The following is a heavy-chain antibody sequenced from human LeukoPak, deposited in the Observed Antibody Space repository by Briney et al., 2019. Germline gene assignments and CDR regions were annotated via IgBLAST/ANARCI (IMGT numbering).Heavy chain of an antibody. CDR1: GFTFSSYA. J-gene: IGHJ3*02. Sequence: GGSLRLSCAASGFTFSSYAMHWVRQAPGKGLEWVAVISYDGSNKYYADSVKGRLTISRDNSKNTLYLQMNSLRAEDTAVYYCARYDFWSGSDDAFDIWGQGTMVTVSS. CDR2: ISYDGSNK. CDR3: ARYDFWSGSDDAFDI. D-gene: IGHD3-3*01. V-gene: IGHV3-30*04.